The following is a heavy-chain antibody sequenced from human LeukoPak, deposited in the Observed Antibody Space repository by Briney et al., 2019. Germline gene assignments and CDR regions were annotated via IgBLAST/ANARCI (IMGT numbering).Heavy chain of an antibody. J-gene: IGHJ5*02. CDR3: ARLSHNSASSAVREPNWFDP. Sequence: GGSLRLSCAASGFTFSSYAMHWVRQAPGKGLEWVAGISYGGSNKYYADSVKGRFTISRDNSKNTLYLQMNSLRAEDTAVYYCARLSHNSASSAVREPNWFDPWGQGTLVTVSS. D-gene: IGHD3-22*01. CDR2: ISYGGSNK. CDR1: GFTFSSYA. V-gene: IGHV3-30-3*01.